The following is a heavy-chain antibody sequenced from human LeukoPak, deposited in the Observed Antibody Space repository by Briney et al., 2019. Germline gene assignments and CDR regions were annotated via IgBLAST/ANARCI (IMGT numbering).Heavy chain of an antibody. Sequence: GGSLRLSCAASGFILSSFAMTWVRQAPGKGLEWVSSISGSGGSTYHADSVKGRFTISRDNSKNTLYLQMNSLRAEDTAVYYCAKDPNRSYFDYWGQGTLVTVSS. D-gene: IGHD1-14*01. CDR2: ISGSGGST. J-gene: IGHJ4*02. CDR1: GFILSSFA. CDR3: AKDPNRSYFDY. V-gene: IGHV3-23*01.